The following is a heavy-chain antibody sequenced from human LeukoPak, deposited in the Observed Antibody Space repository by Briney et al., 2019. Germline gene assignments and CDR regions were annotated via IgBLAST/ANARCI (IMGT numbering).Heavy chain of an antibody. CDR2: IYPGDSDT. Sequence: GESLKISCKGSGYSFTSYWIGWVRQMPGKGLEWMGIIYPGDSDTRYSPSFQGQVTISADKSISTAYLQWSSLKASDTAMYYCASSPSRDGYNPPWWYWGQGTLVTVSS. D-gene: IGHD5-24*01. CDR3: ASSPSRDGYNPPWWY. CDR1: GYSFTSYW. V-gene: IGHV5-51*01. J-gene: IGHJ4*02.